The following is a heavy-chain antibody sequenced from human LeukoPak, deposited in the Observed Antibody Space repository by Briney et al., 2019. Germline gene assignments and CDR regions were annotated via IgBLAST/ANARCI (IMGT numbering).Heavy chain of an antibody. V-gene: IGHV4-59*01. CDR3: ARVFDSGSQAYFYYMDV. Sequence: PSETLSLTCNVSGGSIRGYYWSWIRQPPGKGLEWIGYIYSSGSTNYNPSLKSRVTMSVDTSKKQFSLKVSSVTAADTAVYYCARVFDSGSQAYFYYMDVWGKGTTVTISS. D-gene: IGHD3-10*01. CDR1: GGSIRGYY. J-gene: IGHJ6*03. CDR2: IYSSGST.